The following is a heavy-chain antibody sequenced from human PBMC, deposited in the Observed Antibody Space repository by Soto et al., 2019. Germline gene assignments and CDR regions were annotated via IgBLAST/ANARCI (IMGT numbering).Heavy chain of an antibody. J-gene: IGHJ3*02. Sequence: GGSLRLSCAASGFTVSSNYMSWVRQAPGKGLEWVSVIYSGGSTYYADSVKGRFTISRDNSKNTLYLQMNSLRAEDTAVYYCAGVSVAGWGDLWRPLYSIDAFDIWGQGTMVTISS. CDR1: GFTVSSNY. CDR3: AGVSVAGWGDLWRPLYSIDAFDI. D-gene: IGHD6-19*01. V-gene: IGHV3-66*01. CDR2: IYSGGST.